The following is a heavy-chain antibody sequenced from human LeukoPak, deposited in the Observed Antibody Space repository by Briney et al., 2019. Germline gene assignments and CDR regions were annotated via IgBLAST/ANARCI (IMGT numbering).Heavy chain of an antibody. CDR3: ARVMDYYDSSGFDY. V-gene: IGHV4-34*01. J-gene: IGHJ4*02. CDR1: GGSFSGYC. CDR2: INHSGST. Sequence: SETLSLTCAVYGGSFSGYCWSWIRQPPGKGLEWIGEINHSGSTNYNPSLKSRVTISVDTSKNQFSLKLSSVTAADTAVYYCARVMDYYDSSGFDYWGEGTLVTVSS. D-gene: IGHD3-22*01.